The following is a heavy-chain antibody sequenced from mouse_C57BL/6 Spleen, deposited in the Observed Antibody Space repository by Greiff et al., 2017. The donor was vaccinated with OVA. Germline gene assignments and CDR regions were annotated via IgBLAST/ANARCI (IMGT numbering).Heavy chain of an antibody. CDR1: GYTFTSYW. V-gene: IGHV1-55*01. D-gene: IGHD2-3*01. Sequence: QVQLQQPGAELVKPGASVKMSCKASGYTFTSYWITWVKQRPGQGLEWIGDIYPGSGSTNYNEKFKSKATLTVDTSSSTAYMQLSSLTSEDSAVYYCASEGGYYLWFADWGQGTLVTVSA. J-gene: IGHJ3*01. CDR2: IYPGSGST. CDR3: ASEGGYYLWFAD.